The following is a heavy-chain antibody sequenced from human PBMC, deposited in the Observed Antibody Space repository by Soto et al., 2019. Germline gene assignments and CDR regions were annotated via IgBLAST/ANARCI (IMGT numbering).Heavy chain of an antibody. CDR1: GGTFSSYA. CDR3: ATHGPTIGSASVTSNYYGMSV. CDR2: IIPIFGTA. D-gene: IGHD2-2*01. J-gene: IGHJ6*04. Sequence: SVKVSCKASGGTFSSYAISWVRQAPGQGLEWMGGIIPIFGTANYAQKFQGRVTITADESTSTAYMELSSLRSEDTAVYYYATHGPTIGSASVTSNYYGMSVRHKGTTVTVSS. V-gene: IGHV1-69*13.